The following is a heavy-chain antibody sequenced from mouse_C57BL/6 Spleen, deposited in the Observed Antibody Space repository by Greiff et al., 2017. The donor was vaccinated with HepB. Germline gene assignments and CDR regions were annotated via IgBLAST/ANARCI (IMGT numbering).Heavy chain of an antibody. CDR3: ARDDYAWFAY. CDR2: IHPNSGST. V-gene: IGHV1-64*01. J-gene: IGHJ3*01. Sequence: QVQLQQPGAELVKPGASVKLSCKASGYTFTSYWMHWVKQRPGQGLEWIGMIHPNSGSTNYNEKFKSKATLTVDKSSSTAYMQLNSLTSEDSAVYYCARDDYAWFAYWGQGTLVTVSA. CDR1: GYTFTSYW. D-gene: IGHD2-4*01.